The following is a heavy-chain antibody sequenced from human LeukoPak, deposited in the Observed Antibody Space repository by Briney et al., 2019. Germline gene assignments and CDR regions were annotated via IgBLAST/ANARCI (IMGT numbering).Heavy chain of an antibody. J-gene: IGHJ4*02. CDR2: ISGSGGST. CDR1: EFTFSSYA. V-gene: IGHV3-23*01. D-gene: IGHD1-1*01. CDR3: VREGGYNWNDDSSYFDY. Sequence: HTGGPLRLSCTASEFTFSSYAMSWVRQAPGKGLEWVSAISGSGGSTYYADSVKGRFTISRDKSKNTLYLQMNSLRAGDTAVYYCVREGGYNWNDDSSYFDYWGQGTLVTVSS.